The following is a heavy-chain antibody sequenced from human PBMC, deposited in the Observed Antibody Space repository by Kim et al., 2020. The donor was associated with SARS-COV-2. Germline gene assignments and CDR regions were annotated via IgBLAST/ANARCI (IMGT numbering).Heavy chain of an antibody. J-gene: IGHJ6*02. D-gene: IGHD2-21*02. CDR3: ASDLGDYGAGVCYSRV. Sequence: EKGRLTISRDVSKNTLYLQMNSLKAEDTAVYYCASDLGDYGAGVCYSRVWGQGTTVTVSS. V-gene: IGHV3-15*01.